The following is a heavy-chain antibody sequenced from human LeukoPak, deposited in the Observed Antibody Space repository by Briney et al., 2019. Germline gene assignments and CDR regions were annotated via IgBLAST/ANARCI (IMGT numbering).Heavy chain of an antibody. CDR3: ARDLVIPPYYYGMDV. V-gene: IGHV1-69*06. CDR2: IIPIFGTA. CDR1: GGTFSSYA. D-gene: IGHD3-9*01. Sequence: ASVKVSCKASGGTFSSYAISWVRQAPGQGLEWMGGIIPIFGTANYAQKFQGRVTITADKSTSTAYMELSSLRSEDTAVYYCARDLVIPPYYYGMDVWGKGTTVTVSS. J-gene: IGHJ6*04.